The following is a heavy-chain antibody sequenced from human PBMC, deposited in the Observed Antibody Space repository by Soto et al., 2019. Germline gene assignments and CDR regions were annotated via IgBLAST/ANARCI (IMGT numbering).Heavy chain of an antibody. Sequence: EVQLLESGGGLVQAGGSLRLSCAASGITISNYPMNWVRQAPGKGLDWVSGISGSGDRTYYADSAKGRFTISKDISKNSLSLQLDSLGVEDTAVYFCVKDDGGYPSTAPHWGQGTLVTVSS. J-gene: IGHJ4*02. V-gene: IGHV3-23*01. CDR2: ISGSGDRT. CDR1: GITISNYP. CDR3: VKDDGGYPSTAPH. D-gene: IGHD3-22*01.